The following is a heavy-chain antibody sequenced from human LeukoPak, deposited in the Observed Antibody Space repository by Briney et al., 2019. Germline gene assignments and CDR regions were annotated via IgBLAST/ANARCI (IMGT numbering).Heavy chain of an antibody. Sequence: PGGSLRLSCAASGFTFSDYWMHWVRQAPGKGLVWVSRIDTDGSSATYADSVKGRFTISRDNAKNTVYLQMNSLRVEDTGVYYCASTSGWYEPIDYWGQGTLVTVSS. CDR2: IDTDGSSA. V-gene: IGHV3-74*01. D-gene: IGHD6-19*01. CDR3: ASTSGWYEPIDY. CDR1: GFTFSDYW. J-gene: IGHJ4*02.